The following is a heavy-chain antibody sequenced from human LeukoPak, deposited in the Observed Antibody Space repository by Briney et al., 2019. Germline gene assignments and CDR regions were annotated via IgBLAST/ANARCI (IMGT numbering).Heavy chain of an antibody. CDR3: ARGGSGYDY. V-gene: IGHV3-7*01. J-gene: IGHJ4*02. Sequence: PSETLSLTCTVSGGSISSSRYYWGWDRQAPGKGLEWVANIMPDGSDKFSVDSVKGRFTISRDNAKNSLYLQMNSLRAEDTAVYYCARGGSGYDYWGQGALVTVSS. CDR1: GGSISSSRYY. D-gene: IGHD3-3*01. CDR2: IMPDGSDK.